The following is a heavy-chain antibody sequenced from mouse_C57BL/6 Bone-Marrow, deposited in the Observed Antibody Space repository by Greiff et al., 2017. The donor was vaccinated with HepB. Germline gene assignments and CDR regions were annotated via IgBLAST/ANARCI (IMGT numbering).Heavy chain of an antibody. D-gene: IGHD2-4*01. CDR2: IYPGDGDT. CDR3: ARSYDYD. CDR1: GYAFSSSW. V-gene: IGHV1-82*01. Sequence: VQLKESGPELVKPGASVKISCKASGYAFSSSWMNWVKQRPGKGLEWIGRIYPGDGDTNYNGKFKGKATLTADKSSSTAYMQLSSLTSEDSAVYFCARSYDYDWGQGTTLTVSS. J-gene: IGHJ2*01.